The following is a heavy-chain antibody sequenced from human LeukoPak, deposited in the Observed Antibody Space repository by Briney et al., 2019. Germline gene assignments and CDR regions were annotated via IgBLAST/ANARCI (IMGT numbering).Heavy chain of an antibody. V-gene: IGHV1-18*01. Sequence: ASVKVSCKASGYTFTSYGISWVRQAPGQGLEWMGWISAYNGNTNYAQKLQGRVTMTTDTSTSTAYMELRSLRSDDTVVYYCASSSSGWSGYYFDYWGQGTLVTVSS. CDR3: ASSSSGWSGYYFDY. D-gene: IGHD6-19*01. CDR2: ISAYNGNT. J-gene: IGHJ4*02. CDR1: GYTFTSYG.